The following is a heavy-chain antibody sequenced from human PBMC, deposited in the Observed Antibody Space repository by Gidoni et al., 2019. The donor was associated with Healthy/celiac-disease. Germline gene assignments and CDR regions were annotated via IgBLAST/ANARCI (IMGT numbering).Heavy chain of an antibody. Sequence: QVQLVESGGGVVQPGRSLRLSCAAAGFTFSSYAMHWVRQAPGKGLEWVAVISYDGSNKYYADSVKGRFTISRDNSKNTLYLQMNSLRAEDTAVYYCARDADYGGNPYYFDYWGQGTLVTVSS. CDR2: ISYDGSNK. J-gene: IGHJ4*02. CDR1: GFTFSSYA. D-gene: IGHD4-17*01. CDR3: ARDADYGGNPYYFDY. V-gene: IGHV3-30-3*01.